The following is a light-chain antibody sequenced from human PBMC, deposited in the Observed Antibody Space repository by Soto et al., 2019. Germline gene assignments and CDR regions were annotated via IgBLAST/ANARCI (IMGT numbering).Light chain of an antibody. CDR3: GTCDSSLSAGWV. V-gene: IGLV1-51*01. CDR1: SFNIENNY. CDR2: DNN. Sequence: QSVLTQPPSVSAAPGQKVTISCSGSSFNIENNYVSWYQQLPGTAPKLLIYDNNKRPSGIPHQFSGSKSGTSATLGITGLLTGDEADYYCGTCDSSLSAGWVFGGGTKLTVL. J-gene: IGLJ3*02.